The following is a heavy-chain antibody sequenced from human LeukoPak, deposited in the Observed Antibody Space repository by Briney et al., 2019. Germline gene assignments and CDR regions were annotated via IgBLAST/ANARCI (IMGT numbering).Heavy chain of an antibody. CDR2: IYYSGST. Sequence: PSETLSLTCTVSGGSISSSSYYWGWIRQPPGKGLEWIGSIYYSGSTYYNPSLKSRVTISVDTSKNQFSLKLSSVTAADTAVYYCATPSDPSGTKIWAFDIWGQGTMVTVSS. CDR1: GGSISSSSYY. CDR3: ATPSDPSGTKIWAFDI. V-gene: IGHV4-39*07. J-gene: IGHJ3*02. D-gene: IGHD3-10*01.